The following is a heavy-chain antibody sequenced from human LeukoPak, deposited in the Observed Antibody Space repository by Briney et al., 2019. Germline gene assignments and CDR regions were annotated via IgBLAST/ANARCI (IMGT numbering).Heavy chain of an antibody. CDR1: GYSISSGYY. J-gene: IGHJ4*02. Sequence: SETLSLTCTVSGYSISSGYYWGWIRQPPGKGLEWIGSIYHSGSTYYDPSLKSRVTISVDTSKNQFSLILSSVTAADTAVYYCARSGIQLWLQFGYSFDYWGQGTLVTVSS. CDR3: ARSGIQLWLQFGYSFDY. CDR2: IYHSGST. D-gene: IGHD5-18*01. V-gene: IGHV4-38-2*02.